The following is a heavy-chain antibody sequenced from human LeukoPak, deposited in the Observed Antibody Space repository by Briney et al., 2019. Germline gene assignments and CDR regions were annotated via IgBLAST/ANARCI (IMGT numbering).Heavy chain of an antibody. D-gene: IGHD2-2*01. CDR2: IKQDGSEK. CDR1: GFTFSSYW. J-gene: IGHJ6*02. CDR3: ARRVVPAALYYYGMDV. Sequence: GGSLRLSCAASGFTFSSYWMSWVRQAPGKGREWVANIKQDGSEKYYVDSVKGRFTISRDNAKNSLYLQMNSLRAEDTAVYYCARRVVPAALYYYGMDVWGQGTTVTVSS. V-gene: IGHV3-7*01.